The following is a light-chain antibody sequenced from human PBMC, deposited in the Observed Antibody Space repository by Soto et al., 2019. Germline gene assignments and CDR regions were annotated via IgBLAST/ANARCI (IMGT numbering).Light chain of an antibody. CDR1: SSDVGGYKY. CDR2: EVN. CDR3: SSYAGINNLGV. Sequence: QSALTQPPSASGSPGQSVTISCTGTSSDVGGYKYGSWYQQHPGKAPKLMIFEVNKRPSGVPDRFSGSKSGSTASLTVSGLQAEDEADYYCSSYAGINNLGVFGTGTKVTVL. V-gene: IGLV2-8*01. J-gene: IGLJ1*01.